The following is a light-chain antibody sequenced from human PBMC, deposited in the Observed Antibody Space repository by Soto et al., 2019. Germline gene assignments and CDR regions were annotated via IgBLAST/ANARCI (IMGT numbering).Light chain of an antibody. CDR3: QQYGSSET. CDR1: QSVSRSY. J-gene: IGKJ1*01. Sequence: EIVLTQSPGTPSLSPGERPTLSCTASQSVSRSYLAWYQQKPGQAPRLLIYGASSRATGIPDRFIGSGSGTDFTLTISRMEPEDFAVYYCQQYGSSETFGQGTKVDI. V-gene: IGKV3-20*01. CDR2: GAS.